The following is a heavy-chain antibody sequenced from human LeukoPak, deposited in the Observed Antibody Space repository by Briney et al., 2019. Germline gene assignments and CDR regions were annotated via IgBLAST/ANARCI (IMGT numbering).Heavy chain of an antibody. D-gene: IGHD2-21*01. J-gene: IGHJ4*02. CDR1: GDSVSSNSAA. CDR3: ARGVVIEGYFDY. CDR2: TYYRSQWYS. Sequence: SQTLSLTCAISGDSVSSNSAAWNWIRQSPSRGLEWLGRTYYRSQWYSDYALSVKSRITINPDTSKNQFSLQLNSVTAADTAVYYCARGVVIEGYFDYWGQGTLVTVSS. V-gene: IGHV6-1*01.